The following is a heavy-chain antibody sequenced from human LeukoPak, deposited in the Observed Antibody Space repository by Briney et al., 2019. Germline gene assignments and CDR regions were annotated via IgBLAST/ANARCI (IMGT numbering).Heavy chain of an antibody. CDR2: IKSKDVGGTA. CDR1: GFIFSDKW. V-gene: IGHV3-15*01. D-gene: IGHD2-2*01. CDR3: TDAANAPS. J-gene: IGHJ5*02. Sequence: PGGSLRLSCAASGFIFSDKWMAWVRQAPGRGLEWVARIKSKDVGGTAANAAPVEGRFTISRDDSKNTLYLQMNNLKTEDTAVYYCTDAANAPSWGQGTLVTVSS.